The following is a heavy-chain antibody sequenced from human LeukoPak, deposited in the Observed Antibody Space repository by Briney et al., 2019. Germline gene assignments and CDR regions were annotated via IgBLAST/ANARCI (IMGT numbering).Heavy chain of an antibody. D-gene: IGHD6-19*01. Sequence: PGGSLRLSCAASGFTFSNYWMSWVRQAPGKGLEWVANIKEDGSRNHYVDSVKGRFTISRDNAKNSLYLQMSSLRAEDTAVYYCARQLSGWYDADPYWGQGTLVTGSS. CDR1: GFTFSNYW. CDR2: IKEDGSRN. J-gene: IGHJ4*02. CDR3: ARQLSGWYDADPY. V-gene: IGHV3-7*05.